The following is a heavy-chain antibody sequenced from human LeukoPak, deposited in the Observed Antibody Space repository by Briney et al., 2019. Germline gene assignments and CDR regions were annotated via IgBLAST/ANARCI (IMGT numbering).Heavy chain of an antibody. Sequence: GSLRLSCAASGFTFSSYAMSWVRQAPGKGLEWVSSISSSSSYIYYADSVKGRFTISRDNAKNSLYLQMNSLRAEDTAVYYCARDQQYYYGSGSYNWFDPWGQGTLVTVSS. CDR2: ISSSSSYI. J-gene: IGHJ5*02. CDR1: GFTFSSYA. V-gene: IGHV3-21*03. D-gene: IGHD3-10*01. CDR3: ARDQQYYYGSGSYNWFDP.